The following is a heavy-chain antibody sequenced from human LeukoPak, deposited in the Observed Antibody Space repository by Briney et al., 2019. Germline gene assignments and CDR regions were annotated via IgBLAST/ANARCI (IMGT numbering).Heavy chain of an antibody. CDR2: INPNSGGT. J-gene: IGHJ4*02. CDR1: GYTFTGYY. V-gene: IGHV1-2*02. CDR3: ARDKLESSGSLGH. D-gene: IGHD1-26*01. Sequence: GASVKVSCKASGYTFTGYYMHWVRQAPGQGLEWMGWINPNSGGTNYAQKFQGRVTMTRDTSISTAYMELSRLRSDDTAVYYCARDKLESSGSLGHWGQGTLVTVSS.